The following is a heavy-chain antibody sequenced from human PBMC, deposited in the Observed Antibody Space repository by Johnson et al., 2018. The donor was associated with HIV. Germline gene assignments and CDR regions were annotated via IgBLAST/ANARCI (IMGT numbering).Heavy chain of an antibody. Sequence: QVQLLESGGGVVQPGSSLRLYCEGAGLTFSRYGMHWVRQSPGKQPALMAVLPYDGTNKRFADSVTGRFTISRDDSKNTLYMQMNSLKNEDTAVYYCTSLRDDAFDIWGQGTMVTLSS. CDR3: TSLRDDAFDI. CDR2: LPYDGTNK. CDR1: GLTFSRYG. J-gene: IGHJ3*02. V-gene: IGHV3-30*03.